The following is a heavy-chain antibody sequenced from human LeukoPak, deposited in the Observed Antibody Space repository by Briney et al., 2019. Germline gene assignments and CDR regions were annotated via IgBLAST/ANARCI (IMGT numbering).Heavy chain of an antibody. CDR2: IYYSGST. D-gene: IGHD5-18*01. CDR1: GGSISSYY. Sequence: PSETLSLTCTVSGGSISSYYWSWIRQPTGKGLEWIGYIYYSGSTNYNPSLKSRVTISVDTSKNQFSLKLSSVTAADTAVYYCARHTWIQLWFDYWGQGTLVTVSS. CDR3: ARHTWIQLWFDY. J-gene: IGHJ4*02. V-gene: IGHV4-59*08.